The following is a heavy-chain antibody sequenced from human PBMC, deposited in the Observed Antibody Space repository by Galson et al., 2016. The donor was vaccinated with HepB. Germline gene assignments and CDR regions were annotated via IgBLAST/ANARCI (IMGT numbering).Heavy chain of an antibody. CDR3: ARSCGGYCYQADF. V-gene: IGHV3-53*01. Sequence: SLRLSCAASGFDITRTFMSWVRQAPGKDLEWVSVIYNEGATYYPDSVKGRFTISRDNSTNTLYLQMRGLRVEDTAVYYCARSCGGYCYQADFWGQGTPVTVSS. D-gene: IGHD2-21*01. J-gene: IGHJ4*02. CDR1: GFDITRTF. CDR2: IYNEGAT.